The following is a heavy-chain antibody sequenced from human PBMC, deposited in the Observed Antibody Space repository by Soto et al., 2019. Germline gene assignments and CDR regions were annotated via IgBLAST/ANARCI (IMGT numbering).Heavy chain of an antibody. CDR3: ATSIVGATTPLLDYYYGMDV. CDR2: FDPEDGET. J-gene: IGHJ6*02. CDR1: GYTLTELS. Sequence: ASVKVSCKVSGYTLTELSMHWVRQAPGKGLEWMGGFDPEDGETIYAQKFQGRVTMTEDTSTDTAYMELSSLRSEDTAVYYCATSIVGATTPLLDYYYGMDVWGQGTTVTVSS. V-gene: IGHV1-24*01. D-gene: IGHD1-26*01.